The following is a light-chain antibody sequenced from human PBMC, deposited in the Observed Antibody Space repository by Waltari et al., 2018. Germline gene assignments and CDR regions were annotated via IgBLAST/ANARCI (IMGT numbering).Light chain of an antibody. CDR1: QRVSTP. Sequence: EIVLPQSPATMSLSPGERATLSCRASQRVSTPLPWYQQRPGQAPRLLLFDASDRAKGIPAKFTGSGSWTDFTLTISSLEPEDSAVYYCQQRSNWPPLTFGGGTKVEI. CDR2: DAS. V-gene: IGKV3-11*01. J-gene: IGKJ4*01. CDR3: QQRSNWPPLT.